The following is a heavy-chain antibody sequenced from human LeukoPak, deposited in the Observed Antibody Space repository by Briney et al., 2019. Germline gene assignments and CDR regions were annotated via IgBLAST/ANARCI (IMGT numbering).Heavy chain of an antibody. J-gene: IGHJ4*02. CDR2: IWYDGSNK. V-gene: IGHV3-33*01. Sequence: PGGSLRLSCAASGFTFSSYGMHWVRQAPGKGLEWVAVIWYDGSNKYYADSVKGRFTISRDNSKNTLYLQMNSQRAEDTAVYYCARAAGSYLPDDYWGQGTLVTVSS. D-gene: IGHD3-10*01. CDR3: ARAAGSYLPDDY. CDR1: GFTFSSYG.